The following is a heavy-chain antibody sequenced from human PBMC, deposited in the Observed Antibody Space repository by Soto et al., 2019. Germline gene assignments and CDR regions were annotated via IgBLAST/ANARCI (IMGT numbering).Heavy chain of an antibody. CDR3: ARCRRVVVAATPFYYYGMDV. V-gene: IGHV4-34*01. CDR2: INHSGST. D-gene: IGHD2-15*01. CDR1: GGSFSGYY. Sequence: SETLSLTCAVYGGSFSGYYWSWIRQPPGEGLEWIGEINHSGSTNYNPSLKSRVTISVDTSKNQFSLKLSSVTAADTAVYYCARCRRVVVAATPFYYYGMDVWGQGTTVTVSS. J-gene: IGHJ6*02.